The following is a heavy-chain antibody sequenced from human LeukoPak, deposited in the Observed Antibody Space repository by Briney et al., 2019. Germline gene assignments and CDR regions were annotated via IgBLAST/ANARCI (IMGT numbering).Heavy chain of an antibody. CDR1: GGSISSSSYY. CDR3: ARKPQQYYDYVWGSYRDRSGYYFDY. D-gene: IGHD3-16*02. Sequence: PSETLSLTCTVSGGSISSSSYYWGWIRQPPGKGLEWIGSIYYSGSTNYNPSLKSRVTISVDTSKNQFSLKLSSVTAADTAVYYCARKPQQYYDYVWGSYRDRSGYYFDYWGQGTLVTVSS. J-gene: IGHJ4*02. CDR2: IYYSGST. V-gene: IGHV4-39*07.